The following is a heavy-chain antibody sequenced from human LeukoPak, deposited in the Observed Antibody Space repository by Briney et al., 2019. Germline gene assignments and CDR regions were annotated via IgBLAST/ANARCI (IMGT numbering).Heavy chain of an antibody. Sequence: PSETLSLTCTVSGGSISSSSYYWGWIRQPPGKGLEWIGSIYYSGSTYYNPSLKSRVTISVDTSKNQFSLKLSSVTAADTAVYYCARQSGSGFPNYYYGMDVWGQGTTVTVSS. J-gene: IGHJ6*02. CDR1: GGSISSSSYY. V-gene: IGHV4-39*01. CDR2: IYYSGST. CDR3: ARQSGSGFPNYYYGMDV. D-gene: IGHD6-25*01.